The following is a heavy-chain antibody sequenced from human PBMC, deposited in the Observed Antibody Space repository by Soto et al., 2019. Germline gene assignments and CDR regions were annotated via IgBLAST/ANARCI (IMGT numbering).Heavy chain of an antibody. CDR3: ARTSPVAGGFDY. Sequence: QVQLQESGPGLVKPSETLSLTCTVSGGSISGYYWSWIRQPPGKGLEWIGYIYYSTNYNPSLKSRVTISIATSKNQLSLKLTSVTAADTAVYYCARTSPVAGGFDYWGQGTLVTVSS. J-gene: IGHJ4*02. CDR2: IYYST. V-gene: IGHV4-59*01. CDR1: GGSISGYY. D-gene: IGHD6-19*01.